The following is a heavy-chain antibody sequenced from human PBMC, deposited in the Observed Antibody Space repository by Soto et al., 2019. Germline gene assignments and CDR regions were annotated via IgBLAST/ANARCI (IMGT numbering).Heavy chain of an antibody. Sequence: PSETLSLTCHVSGGSITSYYWSWIRQPPGEGLEWIGYTHYSGTTRYNPSLESRVTISVDTSKNQFSLKVSSVTAADTAIYYCARDASTNYYFDCWGQGTPVTVSS. CDR2: THYSGTT. D-gene: IGHD7-27*01. V-gene: IGHV4-59*01. CDR1: GGSITSYY. J-gene: IGHJ4*02. CDR3: ARDASTNYYFDC.